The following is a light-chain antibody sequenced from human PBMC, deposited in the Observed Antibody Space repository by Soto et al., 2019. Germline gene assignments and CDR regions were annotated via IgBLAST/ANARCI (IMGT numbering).Light chain of an antibody. V-gene: IGLV1-44*01. J-gene: IGLJ2*01. CDR1: SSNIGSNS. CDR3: AAWDDSLNGEVV. CDR2: STN. Sequence: QTVVTQPPSASGTPGQRVTISCSGSSSNIGSNSVNWYQQVPGTAPKLLIYSTNQRPSGVPDRFSGSKSDTSASLAISGLQSEDEADYYCAAWDDSLNGEVVFGGGTKL.